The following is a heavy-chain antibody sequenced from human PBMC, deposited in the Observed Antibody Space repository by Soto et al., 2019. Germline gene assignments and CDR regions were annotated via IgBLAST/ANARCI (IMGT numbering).Heavy chain of an antibody. Sequence: ETLSLTCAVSGGSISSSSWWSWVRQPPGKGLEWIGEIYHTGNTNYNPSLESRVTISVDKSKNQFSLNLNSVTAADTAVYYCAKIRRRYSSSYAFDIWGQGTMVTVSS. CDR2: IYHTGNT. V-gene: IGHV4-4*02. CDR1: GGSISSSSW. J-gene: IGHJ3*02. CDR3: AKIRRRYSSSYAFDI. D-gene: IGHD6-6*01.